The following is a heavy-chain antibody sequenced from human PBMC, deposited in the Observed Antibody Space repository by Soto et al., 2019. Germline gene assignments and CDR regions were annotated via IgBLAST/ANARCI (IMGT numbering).Heavy chain of an antibody. CDR2: INAGSGNT. D-gene: IGHD3-22*01. V-gene: IGHV1-3*01. CDR3: ARGSTPFYYDSSGYYSFDY. CDR1: GYTFSTYA. Sequence: PSVKVSCKASGYTFSTYAMHWVRQAPGQRXEWMGWINAGSGNTKYSQKFQGRVTITRDTSASTAYMELSSLTSEDTALYYCARGSTPFYYDSSGYYSFDYWGQGTLVTVSS. J-gene: IGHJ4*02.